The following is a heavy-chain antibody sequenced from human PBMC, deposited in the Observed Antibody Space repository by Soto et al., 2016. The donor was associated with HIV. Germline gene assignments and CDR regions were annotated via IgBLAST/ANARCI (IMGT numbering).Heavy chain of an antibody. CDR3: ARDGRYYYGSYYYYLDV. V-gene: IGHV1-2*06. CDR2: INPKSGYT. Sequence: QVQLVQSGPEVKKSGASVKVSCKTSGYSLTDYQMHWIRQAPGQGLEWMGRINPKSGYTDPSINTAYMEVTRLTSDDTAVYYCARDGRYYYGSYYYYLDVWGKGTTVTVSS. J-gene: IGHJ6*03. D-gene: IGHD3-10*01. CDR1: GYSLTDYQ.